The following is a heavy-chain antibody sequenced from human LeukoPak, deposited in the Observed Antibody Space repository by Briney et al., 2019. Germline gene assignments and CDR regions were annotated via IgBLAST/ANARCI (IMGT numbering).Heavy chain of an antibody. CDR3: ARHGVDTAMAVHLEY. CDR2: IYYSGST. CDR1: GGSISSYY. V-gene: IGHV4-59*01. Sequence: SETLSLTCTVSGGSISSYYWSWIRQPPGKGLERIGYIYYSGSTNYNPSLKSRVTISVDTSKNQFSLKLSSVTAADTAVYYCARHGVDTAMAVHLEYWGQGTLVTVSS. D-gene: IGHD5-18*01. J-gene: IGHJ4*02.